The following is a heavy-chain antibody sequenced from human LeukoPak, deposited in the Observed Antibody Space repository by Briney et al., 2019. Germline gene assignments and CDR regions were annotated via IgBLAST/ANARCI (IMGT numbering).Heavy chain of an antibody. CDR3: AKDTPPNEIAAAPRDY. CDR1: GFTFSSYS. Sequence: QTGGSLRLSCAASGFTFSSYSMHWVRQAPGKGLEWVAVTSYDGNNKNYADSVKGRFTISRDNSKNTLYLQMNSLRTEDTAVYYCAKDTPPNEIAAAPRDYWGQGTLVTVSS. J-gene: IGHJ4*02. D-gene: IGHD6-13*01. V-gene: IGHV3-30-3*01. CDR2: TSYDGNNK.